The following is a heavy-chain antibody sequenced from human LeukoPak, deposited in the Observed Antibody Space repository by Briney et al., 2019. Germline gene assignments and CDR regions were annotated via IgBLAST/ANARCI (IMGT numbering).Heavy chain of an antibody. CDR3: AREGIAVAGSY. J-gene: IGHJ4*02. D-gene: IGHD6-19*01. CDR1: GFTFSSYS. CDR2: ISSSSSYI. Sequence: PGGSLRLSCAASGFTFSSYSMNWVRQAPGKGLEWVSSISSSSSYIYYAGSVKGRFTISRDNAKTSLYLQMNSLRAEDTAVYYCAREGIAVAGSYWGQGTLVTVSS. V-gene: IGHV3-21*01.